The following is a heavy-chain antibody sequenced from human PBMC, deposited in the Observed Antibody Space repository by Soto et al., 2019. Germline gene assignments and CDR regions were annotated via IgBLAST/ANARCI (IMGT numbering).Heavy chain of an antibody. Sequence: EVQLVESGGDLVQPGGSLRLSCAVSGFTLSDHYMDWVRQAPGTGLEWVGRSRSKAGGHTTEYAASVTGRFIISRDYSKSSLYLQMNSLKTEDTAVYYCVRGYNAFDSWGQGTLVTVAS. V-gene: IGHV3-72*01. CDR1: GFTLSDHY. CDR2: SRSKAGGHTT. CDR3: VRGYNAFDS. J-gene: IGHJ4*02. D-gene: IGHD5-12*01.